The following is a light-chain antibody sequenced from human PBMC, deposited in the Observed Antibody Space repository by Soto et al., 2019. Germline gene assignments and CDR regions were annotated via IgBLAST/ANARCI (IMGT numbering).Light chain of an antibody. CDR1: GRDVGGSNY. V-gene: IGLV2-14*01. CDR3: SSYTSASTPLV. CDR2: DVS. J-gene: IGLJ2*01. Sequence: QSALTQPASVSGAPGQSITISCTGTGRDVGGSNYVSWYQQHPGKAPKVMIYDVSNRPSGVSNRFSGSKSGNTASLTISGLQAEDEAEDYCSSYTSASTPLVFGGGTKLTVL.